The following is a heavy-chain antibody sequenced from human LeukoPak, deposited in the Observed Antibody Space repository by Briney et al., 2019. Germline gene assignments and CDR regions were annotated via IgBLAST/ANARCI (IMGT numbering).Heavy chain of an antibody. CDR1: GYTFTNYG. Sequence: GASVKVSCKTSGYTFTNYGMHWVRQAPGQRLEWMGWINGGNGNAKYSQNFQGRVTIIRDTSACTAYMELSSLRSEDTAVYYCARVPLHDSSGHYYPHWGQGTLVTVSS. CDR2: INGGNGNA. V-gene: IGHV1-3*01. J-gene: IGHJ1*01. CDR3: ARVPLHDSSGHYYPH. D-gene: IGHD3-22*01.